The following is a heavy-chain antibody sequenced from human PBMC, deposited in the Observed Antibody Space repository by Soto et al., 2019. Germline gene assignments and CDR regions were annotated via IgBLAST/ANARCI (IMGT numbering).Heavy chain of an antibody. D-gene: IGHD3-10*01. Sequence: QVQLQESGPGLVKPSETLSLTCTVSGGSISSYYWSWIRQPPGKGLEWIGYIYYSGSTNYNPSLKSRVTISVDTSKNQFSLKLSSVTAADTAVYYCARDNLPGVFPEENWFDPWGQGTLVTVSS. CDR3: ARDNLPGVFPEENWFDP. CDR1: GGSISSYY. V-gene: IGHV4-59*01. J-gene: IGHJ5*02. CDR2: IYYSGST.